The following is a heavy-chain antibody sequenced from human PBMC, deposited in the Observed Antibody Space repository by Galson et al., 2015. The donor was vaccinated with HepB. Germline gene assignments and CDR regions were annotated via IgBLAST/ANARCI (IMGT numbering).Heavy chain of an antibody. Sequence: SLRLSCAASGFTFSSYSMNWVRQAPGKGLEWVSYISSSSSTIYYADSVKGRFTISRDNAKNSLYLQMNSLRAEDTAVYYCARAIILGYCSSTSCYGPFDYWGQGTLVTVSS. CDR2: ISSSSSTI. CDR1: GFTFSSYS. V-gene: IGHV3-48*01. J-gene: IGHJ4*02. CDR3: ARAIILGYCSSTSCYGPFDY. D-gene: IGHD2-2*01.